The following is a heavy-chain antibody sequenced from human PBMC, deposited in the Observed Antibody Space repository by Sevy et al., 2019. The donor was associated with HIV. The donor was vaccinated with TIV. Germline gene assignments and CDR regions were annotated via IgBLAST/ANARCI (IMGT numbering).Heavy chain of an antibody. V-gene: IGHV3-30-3*01. J-gene: IGHJ6*01. CDR3: ARDRRPAVYSSGWYEDRPTYYYYGMDV. CDR1: GFTFSSYA. D-gene: IGHD6-19*01. Sequence: GGSLRLSCAASGFTFSSYAMHWVRQAPGKGLEWVAVISYDGSNKYYADSVKGRFTISRDNSKNTLYLQMNSLRAEDTAVYYCARDRRPAVYSSGWYEDRPTYYYYGMDVWGQGTTVTVSS. CDR2: ISYDGSNK.